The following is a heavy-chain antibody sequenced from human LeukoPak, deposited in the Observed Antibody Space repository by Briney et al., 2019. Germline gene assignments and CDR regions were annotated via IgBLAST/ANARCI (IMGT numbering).Heavy chain of an antibody. CDR1: GFTFSSYS. J-gene: IGHJ4*02. Sequence: SGGSLRLSCAASGFTFSSYSMDAGRQAPRKGLEWVSSITISSSYIYYADSVKGRFTISRDNPKNALYLQMNSLRAEDRAVYYCARGGAQTAAEFDYWGQGTLVTVSS. V-gene: IGHV3-21*01. D-gene: IGHD3-10*01. CDR2: ITISSSYI. CDR3: ARGGAQTAAEFDY.